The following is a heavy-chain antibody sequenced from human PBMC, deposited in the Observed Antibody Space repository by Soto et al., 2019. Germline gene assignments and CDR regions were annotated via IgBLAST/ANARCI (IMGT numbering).Heavy chain of an antibody. V-gene: IGHV3-73*01. CDR1: GFTFSGSA. CDR3: TRQESYGSAPE. Sequence: GGSLRLSCAASGFTFSGSAMHWVRQASGKGLEWVGRIKSKANNYATAYAASVKGRFTISRDDSKNTACLQMNSLKTEDTAVYYCTRQESYGSAPEWGQGTLVTVSS. D-gene: IGHD3-10*01. J-gene: IGHJ4*02. CDR2: IKSKANNYAT.